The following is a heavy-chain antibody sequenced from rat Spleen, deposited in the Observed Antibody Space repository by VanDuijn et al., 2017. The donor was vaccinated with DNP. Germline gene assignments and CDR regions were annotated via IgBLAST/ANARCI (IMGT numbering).Heavy chain of an antibody. CDR1: GFSLTTYN. V-gene: IGHV2-41*01. CDR2: IWNTGDT. J-gene: IGHJ2*01. Sequence: QVQLKESGPGLVQPSQTLSLTCTVAGFSLTTYNVHWVRQPPGKGLEWMGVIWNTGDTRYNSALKSRLSINKDTSKSQVFLNMNSLQTEDTAIYFCTRGGKMDYWGQGVMVTVSS. CDR3: TRGGKMDY.